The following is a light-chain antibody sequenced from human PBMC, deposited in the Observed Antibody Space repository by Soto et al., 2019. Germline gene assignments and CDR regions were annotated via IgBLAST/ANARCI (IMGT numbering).Light chain of an antibody. J-gene: IGLJ2*01. CDR3: QTWGTAIHDVV. V-gene: IGLV4-69*01. CDR2: LNSDGSH. CDR1: GGHNTYA. Sequence: QLVLTQSPSASASLGASVKLTCILSGGHNTYAIAWHQQQPEKGPRYLMKLNSDGSHNKGDGIPDRFSGSSSETERHLTISSLQSEDEADYYCQTWGTAIHDVVFGGGTKLTVL.